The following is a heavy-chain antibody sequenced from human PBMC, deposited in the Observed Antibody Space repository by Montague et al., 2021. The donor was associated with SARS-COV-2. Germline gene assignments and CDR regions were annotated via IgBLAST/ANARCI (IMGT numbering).Heavy chain of an antibody. D-gene: IGHD4-23*01. CDR1: GDSVNRNY. V-gene: IGHV4-59*02. J-gene: IGHJ4*02. CDR3: AKASRGYGGDFDS. CDR2: IFYSGST. Sequence: SETLSLNCSVSGDSVNRNYWSWVRQPPGKGLEWLGYIFYSGSTYNPSLNSRVTMSLDTSKNHFSLNSISVTAADTAVYYCAKASRGYGGDFDSWGQGTLVIVSS.